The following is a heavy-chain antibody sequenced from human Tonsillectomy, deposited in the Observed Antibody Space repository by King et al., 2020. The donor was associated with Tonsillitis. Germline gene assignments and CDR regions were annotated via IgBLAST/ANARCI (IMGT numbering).Heavy chain of an antibody. Sequence: VQLVESGGGVVQPGGSLRLSCAASGFTFNNYVMHWVRQTPGKGLEWVAFIRFDGSNKYYADSVKGRFTISRDNPKNTLYLQMNSLRGEDTAVYYCAKETQVGATEGCGTDYWGQGTLVTVAS. CDR2: IRFDGSNK. CDR3: AKETQVGATEGCGTDY. J-gene: IGHJ4*02. V-gene: IGHV3-30*02. CDR1: GFTFNNYV. D-gene: IGHD2-21*01.